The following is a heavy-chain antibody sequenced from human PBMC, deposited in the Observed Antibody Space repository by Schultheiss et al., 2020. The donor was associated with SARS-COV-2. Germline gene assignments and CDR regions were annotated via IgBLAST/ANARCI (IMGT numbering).Heavy chain of an antibody. Sequence: GGSLRLSCAASGFTFSDDYINWVRQAPGKGLEWVGRIKSKTDGGTTDYAAPVKGRFTISRDDSKNTLYLQMNSLKTEDTAVYYCTTRIVGATGVIDYWGQGTLVTVSS. J-gene: IGHJ4*02. V-gene: IGHV3-15*01. CDR2: IKSKTDGGTT. D-gene: IGHD1-26*01. CDR1: GFTFSDDY. CDR3: TTRIVGATGVIDY.